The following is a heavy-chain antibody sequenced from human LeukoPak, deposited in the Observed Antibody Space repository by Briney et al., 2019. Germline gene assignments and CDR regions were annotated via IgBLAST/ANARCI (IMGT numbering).Heavy chain of an antibody. Sequence: ASVKVSCKASGYTFTSYYMHWVRQAPGQGLEWMGIINPSGGSTSYAQEFQGRVTMTRDTSTSTVYMELSSLRSEDTAVYYCARDVAYYGGNSGTGFDYWGQGTLVTVSS. V-gene: IGHV1-46*01. CDR1: GYTFTSYY. CDR2: INPSGGST. D-gene: IGHD4-23*01. J-gene: IGHJ4*02. CDR3: ARDVAYYGGNSGTGFDY.